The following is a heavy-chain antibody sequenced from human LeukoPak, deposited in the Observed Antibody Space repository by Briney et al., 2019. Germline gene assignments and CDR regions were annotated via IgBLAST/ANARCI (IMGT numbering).Heavy chain of an antibody. Sequence: SVTVSYMASGGTFSSYAISWVRQAPGQGLAWLGRIIPILGIANYAQKFQGRVTITADKSTSTVYMELSRRRSEDPGGFSWSTGLAVAGNLYDYWGQGTLVTVSS. CDR1: GGTFSSYA. V-gene: IGHV1-69*04. J-gene: IGHJ4*02. D-gene: IGHD6-19*01. CDR3: STGLAVAGNLYDY. CDR2: IIPILGIA.